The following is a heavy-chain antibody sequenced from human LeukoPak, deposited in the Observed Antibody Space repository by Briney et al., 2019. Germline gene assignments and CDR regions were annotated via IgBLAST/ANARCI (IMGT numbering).Heavy chain of an antibody. D-gene: IGHD3-3*01. J-gene: IGHJ3*02. CDR3: ARDRLYDFWSGYYPKTDAFDI. Sequence: PSETLSLTCTVSGGSISSYYWSWIRQPPGKGLEWIAYIYYSGSTNFNPSLKSRVTISVDTSENQFSLKLSSVTAADTAVYYCARDRLYDFWSGYYPKTDAFDIWGQGTMVTVSS. CDR2: IYYSGST. CDR1: GGSISSYY. V-gene: IGHV4-59*01.